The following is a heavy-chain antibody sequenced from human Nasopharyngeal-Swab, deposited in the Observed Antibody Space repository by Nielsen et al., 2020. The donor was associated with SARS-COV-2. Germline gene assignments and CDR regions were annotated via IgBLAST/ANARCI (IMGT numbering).Heavy chain of an antibody. CDR2: IRSKTHSYTT. CDR3: STLPIPALGADY. V-gene: IGHV3-73*01. J-gene: IGHJ4*02. Sequence: VRQMPGKGLEWVGRIRSKTHSYTTDYAASVKGRFTISRDDSKNTAYLHMNSLGSEDTAVYYCSTLPIPALGADYWGQGTLVTVSS. D-gene: IGHD6-13*01.